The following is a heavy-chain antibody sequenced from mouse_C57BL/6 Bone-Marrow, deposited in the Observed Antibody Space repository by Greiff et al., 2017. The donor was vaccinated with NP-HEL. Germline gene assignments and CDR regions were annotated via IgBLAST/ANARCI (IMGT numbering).Heavy chain of an antibody. V-gene: IGHV1-59*01. D-gene: IGHD2-4*01. CDR1: GYTFTSYW. Sequence: QVQLQQPGAELVRPGTSVKLSCKASGYTFTSYWMHWVKQRPGQGLEWIGVIDPSDSYTNYNQKFKGKATLTVDTSSSTAYMQLSGLTSEDSAVYYCARGDYDWIAYWGQGTLVTVSA. CDR2: IDPSDSYT. J-gene: IGHJ3*01. CDR3: ARGDYDWIAY.